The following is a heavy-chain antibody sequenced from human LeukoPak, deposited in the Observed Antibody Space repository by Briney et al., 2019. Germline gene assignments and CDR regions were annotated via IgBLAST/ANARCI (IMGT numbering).Heavy chain of an antibody. D-gene: IGHD3-10*01. CDR1: GYTFSSYG. J-gene: IGHJ5*02. CDR2: ISAYNGNT. Sequence: GASVKVSFKASGYTFSSYGISWVRQAPGQGVEWIGWISAYNGNTNYAQKLQGRVTMTTDTSTSTAYMELRSLRSDDTAVYYCARVLTMVRGAFNWFDPWGQGTLVTVSS. V-gene: IGHV1-18*01. CDR3: ARVLTMVRGAFNWFDP.